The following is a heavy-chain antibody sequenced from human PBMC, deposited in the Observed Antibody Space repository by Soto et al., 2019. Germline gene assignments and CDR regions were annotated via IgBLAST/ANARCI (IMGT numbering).Heavy chain of an antibody. CDR3: ARVGLAAATDY. CDR2: INTDGSST. Sequence: GGSLRLSCAASGFTFSSYWMHWVRQAPGKGLVWVSRINTDGSSTSYADSVRGRFTISRDNAKNTVYLQMNSLSAEDTAVYYCARVGLAAATDYWGQGTPVTVSS. CDR1: GFTFSSYW. J-gene: IGHJ4*02. V-gene: IGHV3-74*01. D-gene: IGHD2-2*01.